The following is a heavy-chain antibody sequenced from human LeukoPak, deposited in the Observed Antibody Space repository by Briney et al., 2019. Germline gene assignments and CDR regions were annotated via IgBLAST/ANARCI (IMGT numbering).Heavy chain of an antibody. CDR1: GSTFTSYA. V-gene: IGHV7-4-1*02. J-gene: IGHJ5*02. Sequence: ASVKVSCKASGSTFTSYAMNWVRQAPGQGLEWMGWINTNTGNPTYAQGFTGRFVFSLDTSVSTAYLQISSLKAEDTAVYYCARGVPAAQRRWFDPWGQGTLVTVSS. CDR3: ARGVPAAQRRWFDP. CDR2: INTNTGNP. D-gene: IGHD2-2*01.